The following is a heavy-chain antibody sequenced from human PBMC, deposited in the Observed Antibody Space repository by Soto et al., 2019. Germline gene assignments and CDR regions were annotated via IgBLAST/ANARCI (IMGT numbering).Heavy chain of an antibody. CDR1: GESISSSSYY. Sequence: ETRSLTWIDAGESISSSSYYRGWIRQPPGKGLEWIGSIYYSGRTYYNPSFKSRVTISIDTSKNQFSLKLSPVTATDTAVYYCDRQRTTVVTQAYFDHWGQGALVTVSS. V-gene: IGHV4-39*01. D-gene: IGHD2-21*02. J-gene: IGHJ4*02. CDR2: IYYSGRT. CDR3: DRQRTTVVTQAYFDH.